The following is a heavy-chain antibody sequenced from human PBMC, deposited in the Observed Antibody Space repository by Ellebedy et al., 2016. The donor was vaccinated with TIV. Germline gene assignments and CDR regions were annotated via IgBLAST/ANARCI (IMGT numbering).Heavy chain of an antibody. D-gene: IGHD1-20*01. V-gene: IGHV1-18*01. J-gene: IGHJ4*02. Sequence: AASVKVSCKASGYTFTSYGISWVRQAPGQGLEWMGWISGYNGNTKYAQKFQGRVTVTTDTSTNTAYMELRSLRSDDTAVYYCARANWNDALGFDYWGQGTLVTVSS. CDR2: ISGYNGNT. CDR1: GYTFTSYG. CDR3: ARANWNDALGFDY.